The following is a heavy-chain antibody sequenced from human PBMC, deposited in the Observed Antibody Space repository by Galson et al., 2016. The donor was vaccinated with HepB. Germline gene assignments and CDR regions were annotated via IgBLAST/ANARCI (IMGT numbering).Heavy chain of an antibody. CDR2: MNSNTGNT. CDR1: GYTFRNYD. CDR3: ASGRYSRTWYLDI. J-gene: IGHJ4*02. Sequence: SVKVSCKGSGYTFRNYDINWVRQAPGQGLEFLGWMNSNTGNTGYAQKFQGRVTLTRNTSTSTAYMELSSLRSEDTAVYYCASGRYSRTWYLDIWGQGTLVTVSS. V-gene: IGHV1-8*01. D-gene: IGHD6-13*01.